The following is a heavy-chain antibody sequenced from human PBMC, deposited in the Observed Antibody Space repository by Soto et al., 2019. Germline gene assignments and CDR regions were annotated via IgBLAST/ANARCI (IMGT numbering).Heavy chain of an antibody. J-gene: IGHJ4*02. CDR2: ITGNGDTT. D-gene: IGHD3-22*01. CDR1: GFTFINTG. Sequence: EVQVLQSGGGLVPPGGSLRLSCAGSGFTFINTGMSWVRQAPWQGLEWVSAITGNGDTTYYADSVKGRFTISRDNSKSTLYRQMNSLRAEDTAVYYCAKIDGYFDYWGQGTLVTVSS. V-gene: IGHV3-23*01. CDR3: AKIDGYFDY.